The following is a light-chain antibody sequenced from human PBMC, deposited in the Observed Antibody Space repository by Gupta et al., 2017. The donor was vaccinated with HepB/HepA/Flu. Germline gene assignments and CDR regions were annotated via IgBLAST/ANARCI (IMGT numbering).Light chain of an antibody. Sequence: SYELTQPPSVSVSPGQTASITCSGDKLGDKYACWYQQKPGQSPGLVIYQDSKRPSGIPERFSGSNSGKTVNMTMSGTQAVDEADEYCQAWNSSTLVFGGGTKLTVL. V-gene: IGLV3-1*01. J-gene: IGLJ2*01. CDR2: QDS. CDR3: QAWNSSTLV. CDR1: KLGDKY.